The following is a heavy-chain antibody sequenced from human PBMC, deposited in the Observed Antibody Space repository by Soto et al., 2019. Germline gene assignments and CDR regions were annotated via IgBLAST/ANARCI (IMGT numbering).Heavy chain of an antibody. D-gene: IGHD3-10*01. V-gene: IGHV4-39*01. CDR2: IYYSGST. CDR1: NASISSRKW. Sequence: SETLSLTCTVSNASISSRKWWTWVRQPPGKGLEWIGSIYYSGSTYYNPSLKSRVTMSVDPSKNQFSLKLISVTAADTAVYYCARHWITMVRGVCHFDYWGQGTLVTVSS. J-gene: IGHJ4*02. CDR3: ARHWITMVRGVCHFDY.